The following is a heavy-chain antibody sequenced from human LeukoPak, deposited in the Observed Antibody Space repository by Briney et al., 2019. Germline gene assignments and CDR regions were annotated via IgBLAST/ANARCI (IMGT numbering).Heavy chain of an antibody. CDR3: ARDRGGSYSAIDY. V-gene: IGHV3-48*04. Sequence: GGSLRLSSAASGFTFSSYSMNWVRQAPGKGLEWVSFISSSSSTIYYADSVKGRFTISRDNAKNSLYLQMNSLRAEDTAVYYCARDRGGSYSAIDYWGQGTLVTVSS. J-gene: IGHJ4*02. CDR2: ISSSSSTI. CDR1: GFTFSSYS. D-gene: IGHD1-26*01.